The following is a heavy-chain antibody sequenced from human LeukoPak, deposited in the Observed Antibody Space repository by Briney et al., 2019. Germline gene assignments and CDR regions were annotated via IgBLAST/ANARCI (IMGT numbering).Heavy chain of an antibody. CDR3: ATNIVVVPAAMGYREYYFDY. CDR1: GYTFTDYY. D-gene: IGHD2-2*01. V-gene: IGHV1-2*02. J-gene: IGHJ4*02. Sequence: ASVKVSCKASGYTFTDYYLHWVRQAPGQGLEWMGWINPKSGVTDSKIKFQGRVTLTRDTSITTVYMELISLTSDDAAVYYCATNIVVVPAAMGYREYYFDYWGQGTLVTVSS. CDR2: INPKSGVT.